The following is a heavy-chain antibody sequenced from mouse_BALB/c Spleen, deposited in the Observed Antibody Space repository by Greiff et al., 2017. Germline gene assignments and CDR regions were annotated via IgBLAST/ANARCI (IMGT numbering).Heavy chain of an antibody. V-gene: IGHV5-6*01. Sequence: EVMLVESGGDLVKPGGSLKLSCAASGFTFSSYGMSWVRQTPDKRLEWVATISSGGSYTYYPDSVKGRFTISRDNAKNTLYLQMSSLKSEDTAMYYCARQENCMDYWGQGTSVTVSS. D-gene: IGHD4-1*01. CDR2: ISSGGSYT. J-gene: IGHJ4*01. CDR3: ARQENCMDY. CDR1: GFTFSSYG.